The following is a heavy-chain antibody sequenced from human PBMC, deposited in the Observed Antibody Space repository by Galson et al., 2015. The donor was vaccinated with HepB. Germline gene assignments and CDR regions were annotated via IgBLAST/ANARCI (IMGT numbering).Heavy chain of an antibody. V-gene: IGHV4-39*01. J-gene: IGHJ4*02. Sequence: SETLSLTCTVSGGSISSSSYYWGWIRQPPGKGLEWIGSIYYSGSTYYNPSLKNRVTISVDTSKNQFSLKLSSVTAADTAVYYCARAGGSGIVGAIFDYWGQGTLVTVSS. CDR3: ARAGGSGIVGAIFDY. CDR2: IYYSGST. D-gene: IGHD1-26*01. CDR1: GGSISSSSYY.